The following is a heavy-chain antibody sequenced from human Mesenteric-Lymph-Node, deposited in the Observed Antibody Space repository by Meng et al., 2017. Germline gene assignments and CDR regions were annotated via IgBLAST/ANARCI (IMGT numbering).Heavy chain of an antibody. V-gene: IGHV4-31*03. CDR3: AREAGRDGYATPKFDY. D-gene: IGHD5-24*01. J-gene: IGHJ4*02. Sequence: QGRLQESGPGLVQPSPTLSLTCTVSGGSIGSGGYYWSWIRQHPGKGLEWIGYIYYTGSTFYNPSLKSRVTISVDTSKNQFSLKLISATAADTAVYYCAREAGRDGYATPKFDYWGQGTLVTVSS. CDR2: IYYTGST. CDR1: GGSIGSGGYY.